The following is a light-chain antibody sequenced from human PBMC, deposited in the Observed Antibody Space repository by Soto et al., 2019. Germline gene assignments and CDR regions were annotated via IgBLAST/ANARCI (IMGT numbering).Light chain of an antibody. Sequence: QSTLTQPASVSWSPGQSITISCTGTSSDVGGYNYVSWYQQHPGKAPKLMIYDVNNRPSGVSNLFSGSKSGNTASRTISGLHAEDEADYYCSSYTGSSTYVVFGGGTKLTVL. V-gene: IGLV2-14*01. CDR2: DVN. CDR1: SSDVGGYNY. J-gene: IGLJ2*01. CDR3: SSYTGSSTYVV.